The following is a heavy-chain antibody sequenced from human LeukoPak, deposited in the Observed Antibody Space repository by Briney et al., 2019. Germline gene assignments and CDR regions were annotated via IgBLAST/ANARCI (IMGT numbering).Heavy chain of an antibody. CDR3: ARLDIVVVPAATRDYYYGMDV. D-gene: IGHD2-2*03. CDR2: IYYSGST. CDR1: GGSISSSSYY. J-gene: IGHJ6*02. V-gene: IGHV4-61*05. Sequence: SETLSLTCTVSGGSISSSSYYWGWIRQPPGKGLEWIGYIYYSGSTNYNPSLKSRVTISVDTSKNQFSLKLSSVTAADTAVYYCARLDIVVVPAATRDYYYGMDVWGQGTTVTVSS.